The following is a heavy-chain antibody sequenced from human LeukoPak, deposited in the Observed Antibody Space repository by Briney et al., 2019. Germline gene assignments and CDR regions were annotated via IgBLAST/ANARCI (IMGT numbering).Heavy chain of an antibody. CDR2: IITIFGTA. D-gene: IGHD6-19*01. V-gene: IGHV1-69*13. Sequence: SLKVSCKASVGTFSSYAISWVRQAPGQGLEWMGGIITIFGTANYAQKFQGRVTITADECTSTAYMELSSLRSEDTAVYYCARGGSSGWLSYFDYWGQGTLVTVSS. CDR1: VGTFSSYA. J-gene: IGHJ4*02. CDR3: ARGGSSGWLSYFDY.